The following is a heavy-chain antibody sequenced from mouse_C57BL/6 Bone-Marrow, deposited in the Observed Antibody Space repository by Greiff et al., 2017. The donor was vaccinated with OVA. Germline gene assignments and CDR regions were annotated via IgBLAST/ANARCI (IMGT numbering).Heavy chain of an antibody. CDR3: ARVGQLWLRDAMDY. D-gene: IGHD2-2*01. CDR1: GYTFTSYT. J-gene: IGHJ4*01. CDR2: INPSSGST. Sequence: VQLQQSGAELARPGASVKMSCKASGYTFTSYTMHWVKQRPGQGLEWIGYINPSSGSTKYNQKFKDKATLTADKSSSTAYMQLSSLTSEDSAVYYCARVGQLWLRDAMDYWGQGTSVTVSS. V-gene: IGHV1-4*01.